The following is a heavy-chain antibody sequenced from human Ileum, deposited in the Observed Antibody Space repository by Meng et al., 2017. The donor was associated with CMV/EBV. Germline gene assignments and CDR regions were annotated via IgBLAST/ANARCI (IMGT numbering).Heavy chain of an antibody. CDR1: SSYA. D-gene: IGHD2-21*01. Sequence: SSYAISWVRQAPGQGLEWMGGIIPILGIANYAQKFQGRVTITADKSTSTAYMELSSLRSEDTAVYYCARDRVCGGDCYWGGVDWFDPWGQGTLVTVSS. J-gene: IGHJ5*02. V-gene: IGHV1-69*10. CDR2: IIPILGIA. CDR3: ARDRVCGGDCYWGGVDWFDP.